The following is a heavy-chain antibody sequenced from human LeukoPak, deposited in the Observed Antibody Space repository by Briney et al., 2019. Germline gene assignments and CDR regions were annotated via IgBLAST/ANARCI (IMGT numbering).Heavy chain of an antibody. V-gene: IGHV1-8*01. J-gene: IGHJ6*03. CDR1: GYTFTSYD. Sequence: GASVKVSCKASGYTFTSYDINWVRQATGQGLEWMGWMNPNSGNTGYAQKLQGRVTMTRNTSISTAYMELSSLRSEDTAVYYCARGRNDFWSGYSYYMDVWGKGTTVTVSS. D-gene: IGHD3-3*01. CDR2: MNPNSGNT. CDR3: ARGRNDFWSGYSYYMDV.